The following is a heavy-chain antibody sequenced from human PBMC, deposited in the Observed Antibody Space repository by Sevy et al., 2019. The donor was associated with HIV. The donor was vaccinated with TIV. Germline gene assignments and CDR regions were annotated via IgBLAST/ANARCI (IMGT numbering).Heavy chain of an antibody. CDR3: ARDRGFSSTSEYGMDV. V-gene: IGHV1-69*13. Sequence: ASVKVSCKASGGTFIKYAITWVRQAPGQGLEWMGGIIPIFGTASYAQKFQGRVTITADESTSTAYMELGSLRSEDTAVYYCARDRGFSSTSEYGMDVWGQGTTVTVSS. J-gene: IGHJ6*02. CDR1: GGTFIKYA. CDR2: IIPIFGTA. D-gene: IGHD2-2*01.